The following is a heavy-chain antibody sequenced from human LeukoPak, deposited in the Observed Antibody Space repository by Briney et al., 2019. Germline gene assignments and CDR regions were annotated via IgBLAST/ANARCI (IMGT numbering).Heavy chain of an antibody. Sequence: GGSLRLSCAASGFTFSSYAMSWVRQAPGKGLERVSAISGSGGSTYYADSVKGRFTISRDNSKNTLYLQMNSLRAEDTAVYYCAKGDDIVVVVAALDYWGQGTLVTVSS. CDR2: ISGSGGST. J-gene: IGHJ4*02. V-gene: IGHV3-23*01. CDR3: AKGDDIVVVVAALDY. CDR1: GFTFSSYA. D-gene: IGHD2-15*01.